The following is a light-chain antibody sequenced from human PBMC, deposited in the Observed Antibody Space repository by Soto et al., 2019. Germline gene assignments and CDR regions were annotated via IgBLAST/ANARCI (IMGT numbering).Light chain of an antibody. CDR1: SSDITTYNF. CDR3: SSFISNNTLVI. V-gene: IGLV2-14*01. CDR2: EVT. Sequence: QSALTQPASVSGSPGQSITISCTGTSSDITTYNFVSWYQQHADKAPKLVIYEVTNRPSGISSRFSGSKSGNTASLTISGLQAEDEAHHYCSSFISNNTLVIFGGGTKLTVL. J-gene: IGLJ2*01.